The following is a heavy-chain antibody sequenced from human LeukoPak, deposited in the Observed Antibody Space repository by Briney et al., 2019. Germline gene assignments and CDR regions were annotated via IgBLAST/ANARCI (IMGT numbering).Heavy chain of an antibody. V-gene: IGHV4-59*01. CDR1: GGSISSYY. J-gene: IGHJ4*02. Sequence: PSETLSLTCSVSGGSISSYYWSWIRQPPGKGLEWIGYIYYSGSTNYNPSLKSRVTISVDTSKNQFSLKLSSVTAADTAVYYCAREKMATFIDYWGQGTLVTVSS. CDR2: IYYSGST. D-gene: IGHD5-24*01. CDR3: AREKMATFIDY.